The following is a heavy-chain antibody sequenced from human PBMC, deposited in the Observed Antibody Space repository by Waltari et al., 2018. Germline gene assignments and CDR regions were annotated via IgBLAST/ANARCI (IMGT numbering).Heavy chain of an antibody. CDR2: ISGNSGSI. J-gene: IGHJ3*02. D-gene: IGHD6-19*01. V-gene: IGHV3-9*01. Sequence: EVQLVESGGGLVQPGRSLRLSCAASGFTFDDYAMHWVRQATGKGLEWVSVISGNSGSIGYAGSVKGRFTISRDNAKNSLYLQMNSLRAEDTALYYCAKAIVAVAGKAYAFDIWGQGTMVTVSS. CDR3: AKAIVAVAGKAYAFDI. CDR1: GFTFDDYA.